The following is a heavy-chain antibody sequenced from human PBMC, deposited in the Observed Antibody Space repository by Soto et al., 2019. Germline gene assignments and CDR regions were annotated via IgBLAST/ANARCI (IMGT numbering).Heavy chain of an antibody. V-gene: IGHV1-69*01. CDR3: ARSGKGDCSSTSCYRRYFDY. CDR2: IIPIFGTA. D-gene: IGHD2-2*02. CDR1: GGTFSSYA. Sequence: QVQLVQSGAEVKKPGSSVKLSCKASGGTFSSYAISWVRQAPGQGLEWMGGIIPIFGTANYAQKFQGRVTIPAAEATSTAYMELSSLRSEDTAVYYCARSGKGDCSSTSCYRRYFDYWGQGTLVTVSS. J-gene: IGHJ4*02.